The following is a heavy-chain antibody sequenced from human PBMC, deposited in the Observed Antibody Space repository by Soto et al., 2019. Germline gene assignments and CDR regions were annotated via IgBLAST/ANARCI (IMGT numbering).Heavy chain of an antibody. D-gene: IGHD3-3*01. V-gene: IGHV3-48*02. CDR3: ARNDFGSGYNWFDP. CDR2: ISSSSSTI. J-gene: IGHJ5*02. Sequence: EVQLVESGGGLVQPGGSLRLSCAASGFTFSSYSMNWVRQAPGKGLEWVSYISSSSSTIYYADSVKGRFPISRDNAKNSLYLQMNSLRDEDTAVYYCARNDFGSGYNWFDPWGQGTLVTVSS. CDR1: GFTFSSYS.